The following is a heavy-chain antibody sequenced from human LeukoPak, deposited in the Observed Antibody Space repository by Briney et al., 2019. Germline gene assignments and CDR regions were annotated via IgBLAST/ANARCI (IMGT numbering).Heavy chain of an antibody. CDR2: INNTSSTT. V-gene: IGHV3-48*04. J-gene: IGHJ4*02. CDR1: GFSFSNYA. D-gene: IGHD4-17*01. CDR3: ARTVSY. Sequence: GGSLRLSCAASGFSFSNYAMSWVRQAPGKGPEWVAYINNTSSTTYYADSVKGRFFISRDDAKNSLYLQMNSLRAEDTAVYYCARTVSYWGQGTLVTVSS.